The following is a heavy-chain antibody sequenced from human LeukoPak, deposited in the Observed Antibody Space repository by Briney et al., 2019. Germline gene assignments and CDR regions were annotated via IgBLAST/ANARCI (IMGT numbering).Heavy chain of an antibody. V-gene: IGHV3-7*04. D-gene: IGHD5-18*01. Sequence: GGSLRLSCAASGFTFSNYWMSWVRQAPGKGLEWVANIKQEGSEKYYVDAVKGRFTISRDNAKNSLYLQMNSLRAEDTAVYYCARELHTEGFDYWGQGTLVTVSS. CDR2: IKQEGSEK. CDR3: ARELHTEGFDY. J-gene: IGHJ4*02. CDR1: GFTFSNYW.